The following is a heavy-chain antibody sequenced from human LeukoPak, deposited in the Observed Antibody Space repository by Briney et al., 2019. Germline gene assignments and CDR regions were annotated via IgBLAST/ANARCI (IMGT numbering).Heavy chain of an antibody. J-gene: IGHJ4*02. CDR3: ARGVDSAIDW. V-gene: IGHV3-7*01. Sequence: GGSLRLSCAVSGFTFSSYWMNWVRQAPGKGLEWVANINGDGRDKYYVGSVRGRFTISRDNADNALYLQMNSLRGDDTAVYYCARGVDSAIDWWGQGTLVTVSS. CDR2: INGDGRDK. CDR1: GFTFSSYW. D-gene: IGHD3-9*01.